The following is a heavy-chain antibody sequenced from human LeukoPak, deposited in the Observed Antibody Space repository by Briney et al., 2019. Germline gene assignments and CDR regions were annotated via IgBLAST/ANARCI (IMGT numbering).Heavy chain of an antibody. CDR3: ARQSQHSGYQAPDY. Sequence: KPSETLSLTCAVYGGSFSGYYWSWIRQPPGKGLEWIGEINHSGSTNYNPSLKSRVTISVDTSKNQFSLKLSSVTAADTAVYYCARQSQHSGYQAPDYWGQGTLVTVSS. J-gene: IGHJ4*02. CDR1: GGSFSGYY. D-gene: IGHD5-12*01. CDR2: INHSGST. V-gene: IGHV4-34*01.